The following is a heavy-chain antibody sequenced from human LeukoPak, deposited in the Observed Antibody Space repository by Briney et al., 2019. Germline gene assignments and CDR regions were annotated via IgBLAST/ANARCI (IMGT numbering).Heavy chain of an antibody. Sequence: GGSLRLSCAASGFTFSSYAMSWVRQAPGKGLEWVSAISGSTGRTYYADSVKGRFTISRDNSKNTLYLQMNNLRAEDTAVYYCAPRVVGSAPFDYWGQGTLVTVSS. J-gene: IGHJ4*02. CDR3: APRVVGSAPFDY. CDR1: GFTFSSYA. CDR2: ISGSTGRT. V-gene: IGHV3-23*01. D-gene: IGHD2-15*01.